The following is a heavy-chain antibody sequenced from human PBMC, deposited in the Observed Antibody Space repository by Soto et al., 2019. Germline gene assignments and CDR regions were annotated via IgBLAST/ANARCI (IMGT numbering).Heavy chain of an antibody. V-gene: IGHV3-23*01. CDR2: ISGSGGTT. CDR3: VFFSRSRYHQSINSFPAQRSFDL. J-gene: IGHJ2*01. Sequence: GGSLRLSCAASGFTFSSYAMSWVRQAPGKGLEWVSAISGSGGTTYYADSVKGRFTISRDNSKNTLYLQMNSLRAEDTAVYYCVFFSRSRYHQSINSFPAQRSFDL. CDR1: GFTFSSYA. D-gene: IGHD2-15*01.